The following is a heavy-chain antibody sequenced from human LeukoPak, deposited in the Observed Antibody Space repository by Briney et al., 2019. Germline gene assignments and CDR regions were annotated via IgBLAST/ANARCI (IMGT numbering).Heavy chain of an antibody. Sequence: ASVKVSCKASGHTFTGYHMQWVRQAPGQGLEWMGCINSNTGGTQYAQNFQGRVTMSRDTSVSTVYMELSRLRSDDTAVYYCARDDSGSDLNSFDYWGQGTLVTVSS. CDR3: ARDDSGSDLNSFDY. CDR2: INSNTGGT. D-gene: IGHD1-26*01. CDR1: GHTFTGYH. J-gene: IGHJ4*02. V-gene: IGHV1-2*02.